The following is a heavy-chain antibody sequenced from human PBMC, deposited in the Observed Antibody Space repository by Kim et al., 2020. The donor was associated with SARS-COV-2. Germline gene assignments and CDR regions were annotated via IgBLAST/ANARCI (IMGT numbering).Heavy chain of an antibody. D-gene: IGHD2-2*01. CDR2: IYSGGST. CDR1: GFTVSSNY. J-gene: IGHJ4*02. CDR3: ASSTPAATVWGGYYFDY. Sequence: GGSLRLSCAASGFTVSSNYMSWVRQAPGKGLEWVSVIYSGGSTYYADSVKGRFTISRDNSKNTLYLQMNSLRAEDTAVYYCASSTPAATVWGGYYFDYWGQGTLVTVSS. V-gene: IGHV3-53*01.